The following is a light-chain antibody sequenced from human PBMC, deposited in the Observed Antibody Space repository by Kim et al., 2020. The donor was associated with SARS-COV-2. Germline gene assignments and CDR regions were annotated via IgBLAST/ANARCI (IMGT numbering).Light chain of an antibody. V-gene: IGKV1-39*01. J-gene: IGKJ2*01. CDR2: AAS. CDR1: QSISDY. Sequence: SASVGERVTITCRARQSISDYLNWYQQKPGKAPHLLIFAASNLHNEVPSRFSGSGSGTDFTLTIRSLQPEDLATYYCQQSYSDPYTFGQGTKLEI. CDR3: QQSYSDPYT.